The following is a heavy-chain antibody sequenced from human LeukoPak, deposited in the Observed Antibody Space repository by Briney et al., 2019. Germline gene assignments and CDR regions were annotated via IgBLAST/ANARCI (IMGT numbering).Heavy chain of an antibody. J-gene: IGHJ6*01. Sequence: GGSLRLSCAASGFTFNGFAMSWVRRTPGKGLESVSGISGSGDNTLYADSVKGRFTISRDNSKNTLYLEMNSLRAEDTAIYYCAKMKGHPLPKYYMDVWGQGTTVTVSS. CDR3: AKMKGHPLPKYYMDV. V-gene: IGHV3-23*01. CDR2: ISGSGDNT. D-gene: IGHD1-26*01. CDR1: GFTFNGFA.